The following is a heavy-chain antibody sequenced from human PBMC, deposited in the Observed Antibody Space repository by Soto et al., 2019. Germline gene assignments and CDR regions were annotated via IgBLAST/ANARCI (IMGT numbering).Heavy chain of an antibody. CDR1: GFTFSSYW. CDR3: ARDNRFEWYNWNPSQAENAGYYMDV. V-gene: IGHV3-74*01. D-gene: IGHD1-20*01. CDR2: INSDGSST. Sequence: GGSLRLSCAASGFTFSSYWIHWVRQAPGKGLVWVSRINSDGSSTSYADSVKGRFTISRDNAKNTLYLQMNSLRAEDTAVYYCARDNRFEWYNWNPSQAENAGYYMDVWGKGTTVTVSS. J-gene: IGHJ6*03.